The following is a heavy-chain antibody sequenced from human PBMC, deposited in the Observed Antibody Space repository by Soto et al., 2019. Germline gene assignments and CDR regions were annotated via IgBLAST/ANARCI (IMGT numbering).Heavy chain of an antibody. V-gene: IGHV4-34*01. CDR1: GGSFSGYY. CDR3: ARDVPAADYYYYSYYMDV. J-gene: IGHJ6*03. D-gene: IGHD2-2*01. Sequence: SETLSLTCAVYGGSFSGYYWSWIRQPPGKGLEWIGEINHSGSTNYNPSLKSRVTISVDTSKNQFSLKLSSVTAADTAVYYCARDVPAADYYYYSYYMDVWGKGITVTLSS. CDR2: INHSGST.